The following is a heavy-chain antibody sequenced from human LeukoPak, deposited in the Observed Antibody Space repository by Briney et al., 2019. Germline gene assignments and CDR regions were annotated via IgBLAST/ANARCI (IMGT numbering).Heavy chain of an antibody. Sequence: SETLSLTCTVSGGSINSGSYFWTWIRRPAGKELEWIGRIYTGGSTNYNPSLKSRVTISVDTSTNQFSLQLSSVTAADTAVYYCARDRSGSYFDYWGQGTLVTVSS. CDR1: GGSINSGSYF. J-gene: IGHJ4*02. D-gene: IGHD3-3*01. CDR2: IYTGGST. V-gene: IGHV4-61*02. CDR3: ARDRSGSYFDY.